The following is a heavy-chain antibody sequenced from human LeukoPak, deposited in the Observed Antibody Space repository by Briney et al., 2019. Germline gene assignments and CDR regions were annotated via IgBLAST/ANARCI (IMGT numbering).Heavy chain of an antibody. V-gene: IGHV3-23*01. CDR2: ISVSGGST. CDR1: GFTFSSYA. Sequence: GGSLRLSCAASGFTFSSYAMSWVRQAPGKGLEWVSAISVSGGSTYYADSVKGRFTISRDNSKNTLYLQMNSLRAEDTAVYYCAKASSRGELSYRPFDYWGQGTLVTVSS. J-gene: IGHJ4*02. CDR3: AKASSRGELSYRPFDY. D-gene: IGHD3-16*02.